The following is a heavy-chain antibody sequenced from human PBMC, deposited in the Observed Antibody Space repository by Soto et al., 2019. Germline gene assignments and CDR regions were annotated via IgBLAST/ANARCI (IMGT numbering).Heavy chain of an antibody. Sequence: TLSLTCTVSCDSITGGDYFWRWIRQSPGKGLGVIAYISHSATTYYNPSLKSRLSISVDTSKNQFSLKMNSVTAADTAVYYCARRVPGSIGGYPWVANWFDPGGQGTPVTVSS. J-gene: IGHJ5*02. CDR1: CDSITGGDYF. CDR2: ISHSATT. D-gene: IGHD2-2*01. CDR3: ARRVPGSIGGYPWVANWFDP. V-gene: IGHV4-30-4*01.